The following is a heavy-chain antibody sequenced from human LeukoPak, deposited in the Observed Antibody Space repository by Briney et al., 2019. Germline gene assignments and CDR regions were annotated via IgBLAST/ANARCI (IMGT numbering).Heavy chain of an antibody. J-gene: IGHJ4*02. Sequence: GGSLRLSCAASGFTLHDYGMSWVRRAPGKGLEWVSGINWNGGSTDYADSLKGRFTISRDKAKKPLYLQMNGLRVEDPAFYYCARDGRSGWYTDQWGQGTLVTVSS. D-gene: IGHD6-19*01. CDR2: INWNGGST. CDR3: ARDGRSGWYTDQ. CDR1: GFTLHDYG. V-gene: IGHV3-20*04.